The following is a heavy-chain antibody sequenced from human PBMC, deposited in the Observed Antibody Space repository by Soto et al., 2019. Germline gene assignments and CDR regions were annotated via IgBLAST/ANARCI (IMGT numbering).Heavy chain of an antibody. D-gene: IGHD3-22*01. J-gene: IGHJ6*02. CDR2: FIPIFGTA. V-gene: IGHV1-69*01. CDR3: AREGSSRYYYDSSGDYGMDV. CDR1: GGTLGGYV. Sequence: QVQLVQSGAEVKKPGSSVKVSCKASGGTLGGYVISWWRQAPGQGLDWMGGFIPIFGTANYAQKFQGRVTITADESTSTAYMELSSLRSEDTAVYYCAREGSSRYYYDSSGDYGMDVWGQGTTVTVSS.